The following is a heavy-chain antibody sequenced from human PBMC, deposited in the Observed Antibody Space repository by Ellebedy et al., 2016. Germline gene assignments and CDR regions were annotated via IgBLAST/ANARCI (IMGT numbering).Heavy chain of an antibody. CDR2: IYYSGST. J-gene: IGHJ4*02. Sequence: SETLSLXCTVSGGSISSSSYYWGWIRQPPGKGLEWIGSIYYSGSTYYNPSLKSRVTISVDTSKNQFSLKLSSVTAADTAVYYCARQDCSSTSCHPTRGYFDYWGQGTLVTVSS. CDR1: GGSISSSSYY. D-gene: IGHD2-2*01. CDR3: ARQDCSSTSCHPTRGYFDY. V-gene: IGHV4-39*07.